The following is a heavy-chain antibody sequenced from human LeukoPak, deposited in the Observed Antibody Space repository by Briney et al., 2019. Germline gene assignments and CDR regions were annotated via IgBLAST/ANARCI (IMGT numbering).Heavy chain of an antibody. V-gene: IGHV3-66*01. D-gene: IGHD3-10*01. J-gene: IGHJ6*02. CDR2: IYSGGST. Sequence: PGGSLRLSCAASGFTVSSNNMSWVRQAPGKGLEWVSVIYSGGSTYYADSVKGRFTISRDNSKNTLYLQMNSLRAEDTAVYYCAILGELSYYGMDVWGQGTTVTVSS. CDR3: AILGELSYYGMDV. CDR1: GFTVSSNN.